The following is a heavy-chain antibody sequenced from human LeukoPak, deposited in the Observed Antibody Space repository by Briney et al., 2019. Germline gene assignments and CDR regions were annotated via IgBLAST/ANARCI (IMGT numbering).Heavy chain of an antibody. CDR1: GFTFDDYA. D-gene: IGHD2-21*02. Sequence: PGGSLRLSCAASGFTFDDYAMHWVRQAPGKGLEWVSGISWNSGSIGYADSVKGRFTISRDNSKNTLYLQMNSLRVEDTAVYYCATELAYCGDDCYSALDYWGQGTLVTVSS. V-gene: IGHV3-9*01. CDR3: ATELAYCGDDCYSALDY. CDR2: ISWNSGSI. J-gene: IGHJ4*02.